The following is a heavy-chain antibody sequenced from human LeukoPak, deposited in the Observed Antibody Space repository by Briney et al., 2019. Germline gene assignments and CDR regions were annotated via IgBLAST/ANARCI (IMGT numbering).Heavy chain of an antibody. D-gene: IGHD6-19*01. CDR3: ATSWVYSSGWYDY. CDR1: GGSISSGSYY. V-gene: IGHV4-61*02. CDR2: IYTSGST. J-gene: IGHJ4*02. Sequence: PSQTLSLTCTVSGGSISSGSYYWSWIRQPAGKGLEWIGRIYTSGSTNYNPSLKSRVTISVDTSKNQFSLKLSSVTAADTAVYYCATSWVYSSGWYDYWGQGTLVTVSS.